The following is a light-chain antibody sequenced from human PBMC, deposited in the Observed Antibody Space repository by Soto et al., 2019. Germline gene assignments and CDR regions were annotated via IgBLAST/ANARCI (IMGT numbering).Light chain of an antibody. J-gene: IGKJ3*01. CDR3: QQYGSSPFT. CDR2: DAS. CDR1: QSVGSNK. V-gene: IGKV3D-20*01. Sequence: EIVLTQSPATLSLSPGERATLSCGASQSVGSNKLAWYQQKPGLAPRLLIYDASSRATGIPDRFSGSGSGTDFTLTISSLEPEDFAVYHCQQYGSSPFTFGPGTKVDIK.